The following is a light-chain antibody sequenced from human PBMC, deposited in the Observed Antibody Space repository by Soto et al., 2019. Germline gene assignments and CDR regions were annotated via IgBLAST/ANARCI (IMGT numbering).Light chain of an antibody. CDR3: QTWGPVV. Sequence: QPVLTQSPSASASLGASVKLTCTLSSGHSTYAIAWHQQQPEKGPRYLMKIATDGTHNKGDGIPDRFSGSSSGAERYLTISSLQSEDEADYYCQTWGPVVFGGGTKLTVL. V-gene: IGLV4-69*01. CDR2: IATDGTH. J-gene: IGLJ3*02. CDR1: SGHSTYA.